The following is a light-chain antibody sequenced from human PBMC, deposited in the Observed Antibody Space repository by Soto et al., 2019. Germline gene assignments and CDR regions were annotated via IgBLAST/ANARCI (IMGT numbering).Light chain of an antibody. V-gene: IGKV1-5*03. J-gene: IGKJ2*01. CDR2: KAS. Sequence: IQMTQSPSTLSASVGDRVTITCLARQSISSWLAWYKQKPGKAPKLLIYKASRLESGVPSRIRGSGSGTEFTLTISSLQTDDCATYDCQQYSSLYTFGQGTELEIK. CDR1: QSISSW. CDR3: QQYSSLYT.